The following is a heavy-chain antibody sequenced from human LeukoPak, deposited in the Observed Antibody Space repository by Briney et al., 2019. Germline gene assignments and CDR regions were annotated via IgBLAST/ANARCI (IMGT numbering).Heavy chain of an antibody. Sequence: AGGSLRLSCVASGFSFGNYAMSWVRQAPGKGLQWVSQISGTGGATWYAGFARDRFTIFRDNSKKTLYLQMSGLRVEDTAMYYCVKDPRDTYGTNWFVSWGQGTLLIVSS. D-gene: IGHD2-21*01. CDR2: ISGTGGAT. J-gene: IGHJ5*01. V-gene: IGHV3-23*01. CDR3: VKDPRDTYGTNWFVS. CDR1: GFSFGNYA.